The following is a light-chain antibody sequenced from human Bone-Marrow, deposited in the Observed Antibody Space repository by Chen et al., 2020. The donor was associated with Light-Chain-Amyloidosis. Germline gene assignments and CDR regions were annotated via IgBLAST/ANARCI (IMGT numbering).Light chain of an antibody. V-gene: IGLV1-47*01. J-gene: IGLJ3*02. CDR3: AAWDDSLSGWV. CDR1: SSNIGSNY. Sequence: QSVPTQPPSASGTPGPRVTISCSGSSSNIGSNYVYWYQQLPGTAPKLLIYRNNQRPSGVPDRFSGSKSGTSASLAISGLRSEDEADYYCAAWDDSLSGWVFGGGTKLTVL. CDR2: RNN.